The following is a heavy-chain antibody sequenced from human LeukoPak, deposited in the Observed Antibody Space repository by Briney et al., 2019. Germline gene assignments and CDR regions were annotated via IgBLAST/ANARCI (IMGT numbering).Heavy chain of an antibody. CDR2: IYYSGST. J-gene: IGHJ6*02. D-gene: IGHD3-22*01. CDR3: ARYYYDSSGYYYYYYGMDV. V-gene: IGHV4-59*01. Sequence: SETLSLTCTVSGGSISSYYWSWIRQPPGKGLEWIGYIYYSGSTNYNPSLKSRVTISVDTSKNQFSLKLSSVTAADTAVYYCARYYYDSSGYYYYYYGMDVWGQGTTVTVSS. CDR1: GGSISSYY.